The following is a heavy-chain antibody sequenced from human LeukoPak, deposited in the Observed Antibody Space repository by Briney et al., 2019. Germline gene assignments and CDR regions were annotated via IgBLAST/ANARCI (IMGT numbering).Heavy chain of an antibody. Sequence: GESLRLSCAASGLTFSTYGMHWVRQAPGKGLEWVAIIRYDGNYKWYADSVKGRFTISRDNSKSTLYLQMNSLRVEDTAVYYCTKGNIAAAGTASFDPWGQGILVTVSS. J-gene: IGHJ5*02. CDR1: GLTFSTYG. D-gene: IGHD6-13*01. CDR2: IRYDGNYK. V-gene: IGHV3-30*02. CDR3: TKGNIAAAGTASFDP.